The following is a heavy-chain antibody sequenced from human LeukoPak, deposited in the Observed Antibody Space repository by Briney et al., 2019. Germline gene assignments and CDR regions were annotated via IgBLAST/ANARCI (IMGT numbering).Heavy chain of an antibody. Sequence: QPGGSLRLSCAASGFTFSRFDMNWVRQAPGKGLEWVSYISDSGRTKYYADSVRGRFTISRDNAKNSVYLQMNSLRAEDTAVYRCARDWLERCMDVWGKGTTVTVSS. J-gene: IGHJ6*03. V-gene: IGHV3-48*03. D-gene: IGHD4-17*01. CDR2: ISDSGRTK. CDR1: GFTFSRFD. CDR3: ARDWLERCMDV.